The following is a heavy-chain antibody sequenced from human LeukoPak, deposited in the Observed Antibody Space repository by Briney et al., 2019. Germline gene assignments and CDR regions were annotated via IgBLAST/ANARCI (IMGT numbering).Heavy chain of an antibody. CDR3: ARDEPTVTTGPPVGS. V-gene: IGHV3-7*01. CDR1: GFTFSNYW. Sequence: GGSLRLSCAASGFTFSNYWMSWVRQAPGKGLEWVANTRQDGGEKYYVDSVKGRFTISRDNAKNSLYLQMNSLRVEDTAVYYCARDEPTVTTGPPVGSWGQGTLVTVSS. D-gene: IGHD4-17*01. J-gene: IGHJ4*02. CDR2: TRQDGGEK.